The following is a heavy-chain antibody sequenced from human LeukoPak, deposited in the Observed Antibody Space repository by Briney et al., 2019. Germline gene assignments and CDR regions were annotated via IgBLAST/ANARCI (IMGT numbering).Heavy chain of an antibody. D-gene: IGHD6-13*01. V-gene: IGHV4-59*12. CDR2: IYYSGST. CDR1: GGSISSYY. J-gene: IGHJ4*02. CDR3: AREIDSSSWITQFDY. Sequence: PSETLSLTCTVSGGSISSYYWSWIRQPPGKGLEWIGYIYYSGSTNYNPSLKSRVTMSVDTSKNQFSLKLSSVTAADTAVYYCAREIDSSSWITQFDYWGQGTLVTVSS.